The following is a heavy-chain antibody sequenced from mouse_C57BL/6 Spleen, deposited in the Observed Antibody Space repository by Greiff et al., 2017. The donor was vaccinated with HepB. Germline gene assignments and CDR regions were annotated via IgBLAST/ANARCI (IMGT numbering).Heavy chain of an antibody. CDR3: APIDIYYDYFAY. Sequence: VQLKQPGAELVKPGASVKVSCKASGYTFTSYWMHWVKQRPGQGLEWIGRIHPSDSDTNYNQKFKGKATLTVDKSSSTAYMQLSSLTSEDSAVYYCAPIDIYYDYFAYWGQGTLVTVSA. J-gene: IGHJ3*01. V-gene: IGHV1-74*01. CDR2: IHPSDSDT. CDR1: GYTFTSYW. D-gene: IGHD2-4*01.